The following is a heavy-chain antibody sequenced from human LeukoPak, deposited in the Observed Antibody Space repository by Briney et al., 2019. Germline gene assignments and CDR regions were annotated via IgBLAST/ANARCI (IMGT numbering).Heavy chain of an antibody. CDR3: ARESWLLRNWFDL. CDR2: ISSSGSTI. D-gene: IGHD2-15*01. V-gene: IGHV3-48*03. CDR1: GFTFSSYE. J-gene: IGHJ5*02. Sequence: QPGGSLRLSCAASGFTFSSYEMNWVRQAPGKGLEWVSYISSSGSTIYYADSVKGRFTISRDNAKNSLYLQMNSLRAEDTAVYYCARESWLLRNWFDLWGQGTLVTVSS.